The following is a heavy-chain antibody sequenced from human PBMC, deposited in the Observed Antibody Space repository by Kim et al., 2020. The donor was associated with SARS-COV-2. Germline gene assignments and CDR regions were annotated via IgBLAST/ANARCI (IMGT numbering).Heavy chain of an antibody. CDR3: VRVDDY. J-gene: IGHJ4*02. CDR2: ISFSGGT. Sequence: SETLSLTCAVSGGSISNGNWWSWVRQPPGKGLEWVAEISFSGGTRYNPSLQSRVTLLTDTSKNQFSLGLTSVTAADTAVYYCVRVDDYWGPGTLVTVSS. CDR1: GGSISNGNW. V-gene: IGHV4-4*02.